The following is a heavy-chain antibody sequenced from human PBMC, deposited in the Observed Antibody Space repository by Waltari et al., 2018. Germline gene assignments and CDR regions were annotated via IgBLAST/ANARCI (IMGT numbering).Heavy chain of an antibody. Sequence: QVQLQESGPGLVKPSQTLSLTCTFSGGSISRGGYYWSWIRQPAGQGLEWIGRIYASGGTNYNPPRKSRVTISVDTSKNQFSRKVSLVTAADTAVDYCARCSRSGWDESFDPWGQGTLVTVSS. J-gene: IGHJ5*02. CDR1: GGSISRGGYY. V-gene: IGHV4-61*02. D-gene: IGHD6-19*01. CDR2: IYASGGT. CDR3: ARCSRSGWDESFDP.